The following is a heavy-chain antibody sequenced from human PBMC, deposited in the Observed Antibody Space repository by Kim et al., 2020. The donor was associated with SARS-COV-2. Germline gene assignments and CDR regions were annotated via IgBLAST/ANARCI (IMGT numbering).Heavy chain of an antibody. V-gene: IGHV4-39*01. D-gene: IGHD2-2*01. Sequence: YYNPSLKSRVTISVHTSNNQFALNLNSVTAADTAVYYCARLYTSRQFNPWGQGTLVTVSS. J-gene: IGHJ5*02. CDR3: ARLYTSRQFNP.